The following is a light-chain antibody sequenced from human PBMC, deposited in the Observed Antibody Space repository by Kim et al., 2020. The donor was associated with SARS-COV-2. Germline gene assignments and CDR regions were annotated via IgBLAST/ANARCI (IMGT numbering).Light chain of an antibody. J-gene: IGKJ2*01. CDR1: QSFSNSF. Sequence: EIVLTQSPGTLSLSPGERATLSCRASQSFSNSFLAWYQQKPGQAPRLLIYDASNRATVIPDRFSGSWSGTDFTLTISRLEPEDFAVYYCQQYGTSPPYTFGQGTNLEI. CDR2: DAS. V-gene: IGKV3-20*01. CDR3: QQYGTSPPYT.